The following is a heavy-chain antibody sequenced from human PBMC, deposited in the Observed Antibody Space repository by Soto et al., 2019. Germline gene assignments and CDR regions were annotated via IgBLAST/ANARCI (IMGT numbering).Heavy chain of an antibody. J-gene: IGHJ6*02. D-gene: IGHD6-13*01. CDR3: ATDGAAGAVMGV. CDR1: GLILSTCG. CDR2: ISSGGENI. Sequence: EVQLVESGGGLVKPGGSLRPSCTAPGLILSTCGMNWVRQAAGKRPEWVSSISSGGENIDYADSVKGRLTISRDNANNILYLQLTSLGVEDTAVYYCATDGAAGAVMGVWGQGTTVTVSS. V-gene: IGHV3-21*06.